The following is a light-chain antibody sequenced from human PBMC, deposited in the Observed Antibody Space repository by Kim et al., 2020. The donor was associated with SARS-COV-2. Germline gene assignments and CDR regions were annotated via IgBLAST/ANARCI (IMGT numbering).Light chain of an antibody. CDR2: ATS. CDR3: QQHDHFPYT. Sequence: SASVGDGVTSTGRARQSISDWLGWYQHKPGKAHKLLIFATSKLESGIPLRFSGSGSGTEFTLTISSLQPDDSAIYYCQQHDHFPYTFGQGTKLEI. V-gene: IGKV1-5*03. CDR1: QSISDW. J-gene: IGKJ2*01.